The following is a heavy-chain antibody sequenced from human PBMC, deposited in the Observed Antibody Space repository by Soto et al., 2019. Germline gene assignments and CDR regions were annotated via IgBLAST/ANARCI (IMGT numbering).Heavy chain of an antibody. CDR2: INHSGST. CDR1: GGSFSGYY. V-gene: IGHV4-34*01. J-gene: IGHJ4*02. D-gene: IGHD2-2*01. Sequence: QVQLQQWGAGLLKPSETLSLTCAVYGGSFSGYYWSWIRQPPGKGLEWIGEINHSGSTNYNPSLKSRVTISVDTSKNQFSLKLSSVTAADTAVYYCARARHCSSTSCQFDYWGQGTLVTVSS. CDR3: ARARHCSSTSCQFDY.